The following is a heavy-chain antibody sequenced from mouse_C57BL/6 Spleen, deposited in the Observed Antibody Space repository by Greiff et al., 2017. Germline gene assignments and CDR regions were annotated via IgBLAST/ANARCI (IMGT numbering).Heavy chain of an antibody. V-gene: IGHV1-4*01. J-gene: IGHJ1*03. CDR1: GYTFTSYT. Sequence: QVHVKQSGAELARPGASVKMSCKASGYTFTSYTMHWVKQRPGQGLEWIGYINPSSGYTKYNQKFKDKATLTADKSSSTAYMQLSSLTSEDSAVYYCARYDYGSTDWYFDVWGTGTTVTVSA. D-gene: IGHD1-1*01. CDR3: ARYDYGSTDWYFDV. CDR2: INPSSGYT.